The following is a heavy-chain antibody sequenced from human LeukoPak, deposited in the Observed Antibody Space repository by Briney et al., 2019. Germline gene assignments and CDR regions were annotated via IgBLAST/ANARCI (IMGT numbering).Heavy chain of an antibody. J-gene: IGHJ6*02. CDR1: GFTFSSYA. D-gene: IGHD6-13*01. V-gene: IGHV3-23*01. CDR2: ISSSGGST. Sequence: GGSLRLSCAASGFTFSSYAMSWVRQAPGKGLEWVSAISSSGGSTYYADSVKGRFTISRDNSKNTLYLQMNSLRAEDTAVYYCAKEGSSWYYYYYGMDVWGQGTTVTVSS. CDR3: AKEGSSWYYYYYGMDV.